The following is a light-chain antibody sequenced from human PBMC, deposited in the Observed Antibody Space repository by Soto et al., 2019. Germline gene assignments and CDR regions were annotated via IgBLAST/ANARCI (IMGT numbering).Light chain of an antibody. CDR2: EVT. CDR3: GSYTSSSTYVV. Sequence: QSALTQPASVSGSPGQSITISCTGTSSDVGGYNYVSWYQQHPGKAPKVMIYEVTNRPSGVSNRFSGSKSGNTASLTISGLQAEDEAAYYCGSYTSSSTYVVFGGGTKLTVL. V-gene: IGLV2-14*03. J-gene: IGLJ2*01. CDR1: SSDVGGYNY.